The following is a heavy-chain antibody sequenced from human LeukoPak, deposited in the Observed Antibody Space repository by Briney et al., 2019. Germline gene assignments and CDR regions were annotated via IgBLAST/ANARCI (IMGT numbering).Heavy chain of an antibody. V-gene: IGHV4-4*07. CDR3: ARGPGIYSSSWYDY. CDR2: IYTSGST. D-gene: IGHD6-13*01. Sequence: PSETLSLTCTVSGGSISSYYWSWIRQPAGKGLEWIGRIYTSGSTNYNPSLKRRVTMSVDTSKNQFSLKLSSVTAADTAVYYCARGPGIYSSSWYDYWGQGTLVTVSS. CDR1: GGSISSYY. J-gene: IGHJ4*02.